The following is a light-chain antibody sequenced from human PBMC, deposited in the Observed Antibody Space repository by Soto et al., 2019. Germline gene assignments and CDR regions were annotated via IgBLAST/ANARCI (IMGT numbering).Light chain of an antibody. CDR1: SSDVGGYEY. Sequence: QSALTQPASVSGSPGQSITISCTGTSSDVGGYEYVSWYQQHPGKAPKLMIYEARDRPSGVSSRFSGSKSGNTASLTISGLQAEDEADYYCSSYRGGSTYVFGTGTKVTVL. V-gene: IGLV2-14*01. J-gene: IGLJ1*01. CDR3: SSYRGGSTYV. CDR2: EAR.